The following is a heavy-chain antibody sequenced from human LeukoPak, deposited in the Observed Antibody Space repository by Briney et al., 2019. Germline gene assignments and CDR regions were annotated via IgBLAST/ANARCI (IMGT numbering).Heavy chain of an antibody. Sequence: ASVKVSCKASGSTFSSYAISWVRQAPGQGLERMGRIIPILGIANYAQKFQGRVTITADKSTSTAYMELSSLRSEDTAVYYCASEPVAGNGPLDYWGQGTLVTVSS. J-gene: IGHJ4*02. V-gene: IGHV1-69*04. D-gene: IGHD6-19*01. CDR2: IIPILGIA. CDR1: GSTFSSYA. CDR3: ASEPVAGNGPLDY.